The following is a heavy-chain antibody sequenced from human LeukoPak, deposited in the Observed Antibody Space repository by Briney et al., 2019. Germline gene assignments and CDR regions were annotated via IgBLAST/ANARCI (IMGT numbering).Heavy chain of an antibody. J-gene: IGHJ3*01. CDR3: ARGESFAFDV. CDR1: GFIFSSYD. Sequence: GGSLRLSCVGSGFIFSSYDMGWVRQAPGKGLEWVSSISRAGDRTYYEDSVRGRFTISRDNSRNTMYLQMNSLRAEDTAVYYCARGESFAFDVWGQGTMVTVSS. V-gene: IGHV3-23*01. CDR2: ISRAGDRT.